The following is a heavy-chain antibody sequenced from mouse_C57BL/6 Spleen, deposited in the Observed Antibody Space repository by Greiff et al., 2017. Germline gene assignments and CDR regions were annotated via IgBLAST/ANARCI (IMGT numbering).Heavy chain of an antibody. CDR3: ARRYYYGSSYVRFAY. CDR1: GYTFTDYN. CDR2: INPNNGGT. Sequence: EVQLQQSGPELVKPGASVKIPCKASGYTFTDYNMDWVKQSRGKSLEWIGDINPNNGGTIYNQKFKGKATLTVDKSSSTAYMELRSLTSEDTAVYYSARRYYYGSSYVRFAYWGQGTLVTVSA. J-gene: IGHJ3*01. V-gene: IGHV1-18*01. D-gene: IGHD1-1*01.